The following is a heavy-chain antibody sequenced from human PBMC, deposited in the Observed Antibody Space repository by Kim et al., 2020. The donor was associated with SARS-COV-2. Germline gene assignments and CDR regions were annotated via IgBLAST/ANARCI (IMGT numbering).Heavy chain of an antibody. CDR2: ISSSGNTR. Sequence: GGSLRLSCAASGFTCSDYYMSWIRQAPGKGLEWISSISSSGNTRYNADSVKGRFTISRDSAKNSLYLQMNSLRVEDTAIYYCARRVGGRLDWGQGTPVTVSS. CDR1: GFTCSDYY. J-gene: IGHJ4*02. V-gene: IGHV3-11*04. CDR3: ARRVGGRLD. D-gene: IGHD3-16*01.